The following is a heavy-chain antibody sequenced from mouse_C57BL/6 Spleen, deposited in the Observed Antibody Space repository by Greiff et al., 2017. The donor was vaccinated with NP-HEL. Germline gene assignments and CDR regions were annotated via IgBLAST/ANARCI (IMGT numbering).Heavy chain of an antibody. V-gene: IGHV1-59*01. Sequence: VQLQQPGAELVRPGTSVKLSCKASGYTFTSYWMHWVKQRPGQGLEWIGVIDPSDSYTNYNQKFKGKATLTVDTSSSTAYMQLSSLTSEDSAVYYCARSGSYSNYEDFDVWGTGTTVTVSS. CDR3: ARSGSYSNYEDFDV. CDR1: GYTFTSYW. J-gene: IGHJ1*03. D-gene: IGHD2-5*01. CDR2: IDPSDSYT.